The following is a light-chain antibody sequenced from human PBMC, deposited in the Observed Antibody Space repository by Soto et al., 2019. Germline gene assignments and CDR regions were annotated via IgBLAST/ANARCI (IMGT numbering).Light chain of an antibody. CDR3: QQRNSYPIT. V-gene: IGKV3D-20*02. J-gene: IGKJ5*01. CDR2: GAS. Sequence: EIVLTQSPGTLSLSPGERATLSCRTSQSVSNNYLAWYQQKPGQAPRLLIYGASSRATGIPDRFSGSGSGTDFTLSISRLEPEDFATYYCQQRNSYPITFGQGTRLEIK. CDR1: QSVSNNY.